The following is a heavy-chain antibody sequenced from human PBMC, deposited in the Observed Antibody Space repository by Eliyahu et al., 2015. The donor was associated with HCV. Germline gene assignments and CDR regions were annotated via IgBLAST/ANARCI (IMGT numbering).Heavy chain of an antibody. CDR2: LIYSGDT. D-gene: IGHD3-10*01. CDR3: ARYNAGSFYTPVHKFDI. Sequence: QVQLQESGPGLVKPSQTLSLTCTVSGDSVNSGSYFWSWIRQPAGKGLGRVGGLIYSGDTNHHNPSLKGRLTMSLDTSKNQFSPKLTSVTAADTAIYYCARYNAGSFYTPVHKFDIWGQGILVTV. V-gene: IGHV4-61*02. CDR1: GDSVNSGSYF. J-gene: IGHJ3*02.